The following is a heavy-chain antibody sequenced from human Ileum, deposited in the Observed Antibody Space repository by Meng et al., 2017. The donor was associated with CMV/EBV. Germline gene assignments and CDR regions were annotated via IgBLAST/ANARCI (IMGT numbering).Heavy chain of an antibody. CDR2: ISSSGSI. CDR3: ARAEADTGNFEY. J-gene: IGHJ4*02. Sequence: QVQLQEPGPGLGKPSETLSLTCTVTDGSISYYYWSWIRQSADKGLEWIGRISSSGSINYNPSLESRLTLSVDTSKKQLSLKLSSVTAADTAVYYCARAEADTGNFEYWGQGTLVTASS. CDR1: DGSISYYY. D-gene: IGHD6-19*01. V-gene: IGHV4-4*07.